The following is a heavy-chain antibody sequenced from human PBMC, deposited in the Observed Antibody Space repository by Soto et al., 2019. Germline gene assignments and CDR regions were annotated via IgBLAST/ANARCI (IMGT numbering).Heavy chain of an antibody. V-gene: IGHV3-15*01. D-gene: IGHD2-15*01. CDR3: TTNPDATWSYYYYYYMDV. J-gene: IGHJ6*03. CDR2: IKSKTDGGTT. Sequence: SGGSLRLSCAASGFTFSNAWMSWVRQAPGKGLEWVGRIKSKTDGGTTDYAAPVKGRFTISRDDSKNTLYLQMNSLKTEDTAVYYCTTNPDATWSYYYYYYMDVWGKGTTVTVSS. CDR1: GFTFSNAW.